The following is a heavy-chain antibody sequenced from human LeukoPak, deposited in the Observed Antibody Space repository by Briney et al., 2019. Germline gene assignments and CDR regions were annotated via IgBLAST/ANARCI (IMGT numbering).Heavy chain of an antibody. Sequence: PGGSLRLSCAASGFTLSTYAMSWVRQTPGKGLEWVAATSSSDAGTYHADSVRGRFTISRDNSKNTLYLQMNSLRAEDAAVYYCARDGYKFFFEDSRAPIDYWGQGTLVTVSS. J-gene: IGHJ4*02. CDR3: ARDGYKFFFEDSRAPIDY. V-gene: IGHV3-23*01. D-gene: IGHD5-24*01. CDR2: TSSSDAGT. CDR1: GFTLSTYA.